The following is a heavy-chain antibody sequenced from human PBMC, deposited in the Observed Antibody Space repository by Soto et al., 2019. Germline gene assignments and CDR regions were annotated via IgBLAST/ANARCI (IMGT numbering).Heavy chain of an antibody. V-gene: IGHV3-30*18. CDR1: GFTFSDYA. Sequence: VQLVESGGGVVQPGRSLRLSCAASGFTFSDYAMHWVRQAPGKGLEWVAVVSHDGRNTHYADSVKGRFTISRDSSKNTVCLEMTSRRAEDTAVYYCAKGGRQWLVTSDFNYWGQGALVTVSS. CDR2: VSHDGRNT. CDR3: AKGGRQWLVTSDFNY. J-gene: IGHJ4*02. D-gene: IGHD6-19*01.